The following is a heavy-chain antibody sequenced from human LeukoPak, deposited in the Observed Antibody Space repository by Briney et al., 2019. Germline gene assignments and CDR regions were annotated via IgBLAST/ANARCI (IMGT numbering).Heavy chain of an antibody. CDR1: GYTFTSYG. CDR2: ISAYNGNT. CDR3: ASSVSSVVVPAARGRFDP. Sequence: ASVKVSCKASGYTFTSYGISWVRQAPGQGLEWMGWISAYNGNTNYAQKLQGRVTMTTDTSTSTAYMELRSLRSDDTAVYYCASSVSSVVVPAARGRFDPWGQGTLVTVSS. V-gene: IGHV1-18*01. J-gene: IGHJ5*02. D-gene: IGHD2-2*01.